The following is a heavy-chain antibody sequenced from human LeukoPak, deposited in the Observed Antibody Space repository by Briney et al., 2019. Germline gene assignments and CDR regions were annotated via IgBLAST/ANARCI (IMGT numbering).Heavy chain of an antibody. Sequence: GKSLRLSCAASGFTFSNYAMHWVRQAPGKGLEWVAFISYDGSNKYYADSVKGRFTISRDNSKNTLYLQMNSLRAEDTAVYFCANDAAQQQLSNLFHGMDVWGQGTTVTVPS. CDR1: GFTFSNYA. V-gene: IGHV3-30-3*02. CDR3: ANDAAQQQLSNLFHGMDV. J-gene: IGHJ6*02. CDR2: ISYDGSNK. D-gene: IGHD6-13*01.